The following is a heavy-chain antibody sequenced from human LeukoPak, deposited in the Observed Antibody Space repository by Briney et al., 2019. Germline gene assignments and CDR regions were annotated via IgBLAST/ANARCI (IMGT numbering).Heavy chain of an antibody. D-gene: IGHD3-9*01. J-gene: IGHJ6*02. CDR1: GGSISSGGYY. V-gene: IGHV4-31*03. Sequence: SQTLSLTCTVSGGSISSGGYYRSWIRQHPGKGLEWIGYIYYSGSTYYNPSLKSRVTISVDTSKNQFSLKLSSVTAADTAVYYCARDYGHYDILTGYRPYGMDVWGQGTTVTVSS. CDR2: IYYSGST. CDR3: ARDYGHYDILTGYRPYGMDV.